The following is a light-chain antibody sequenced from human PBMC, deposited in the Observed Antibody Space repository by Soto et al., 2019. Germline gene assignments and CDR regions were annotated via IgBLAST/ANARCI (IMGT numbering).Light chain of an antibody. CDR1: QSVSSY. V-gene: IGKV3-11*01. J-gene: IGKJ4*01. Sequence: EIVFTQSPATLSLSPGERATHSCRASQSVSSYLAWYQQKPGQAPRLLIYDASNRATGIPARFSGSGSGTDFTLTISSLEPEDFSVYYCQQRSNWPPTFGGGTKVEIK. CDR3: QQRSNWPPT. CDR2: DAS.